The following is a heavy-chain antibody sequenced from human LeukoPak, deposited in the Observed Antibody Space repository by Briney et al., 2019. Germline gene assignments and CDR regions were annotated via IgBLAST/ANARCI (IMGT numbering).Heavy chain of an antibody. J-gene: IGHJ4*02. CDR3: ARGSGY. CDR2: IYSGGST. V-gene: IGHV3-66*01. D-gene: IGHD3-10*01. CDR1: GFTFRSYA. Sequence: PGGSLRLSCAASGFTFRSYAMTWVRQAPGKGLEWVSVIYSGGSTYYADSVKGRFTISRDNSKNTLYLQMNSLRAEDTAVYYCARGSGYWGQGALVTVSS.